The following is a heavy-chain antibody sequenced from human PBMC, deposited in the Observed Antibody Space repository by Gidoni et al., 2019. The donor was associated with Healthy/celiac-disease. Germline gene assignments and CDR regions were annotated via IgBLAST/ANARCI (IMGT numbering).Heavy chain of an antibody. CDR1: GYTLTELS. Sequence: QVQLVQSGAEVKKPGASVKVSCKVSGYTLTELSMHWVRQAPGKGLEWMGGFDPEDGETIYAQKFQGRVTMTEDTSTDTAYMELSSLRSEDTAVYYCATGPSYCSSTSCSEYFQHWGQGTLVTVSS. J-gene: IGHJ1*01. D-gene: IGHD2-2*01. CDR2: FDPEDGET. CDR3: ATGPSYCSSTSCSEYFQH. V-gene: IGHV1-24*01.